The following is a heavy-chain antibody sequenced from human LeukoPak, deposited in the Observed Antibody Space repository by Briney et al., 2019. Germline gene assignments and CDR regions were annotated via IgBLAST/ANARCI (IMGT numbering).Heavy chain of an antibody. Sequence: VASVKVSCKASGYTFTSYGISWVRQAPGQGLEWMGWISACNGNTNYAQKLQGRVTMTTDTSTSTAYMELRSLRSDDTAVYYCARDGNVVTAIRNWYFDLWGRGTLVTVSS. CDR3: ARDGNVVTAIRNWYFDL. J-gene: IGHJ2*01. V-gene: IGHV1-18*01. CDR2: ISACNGNT. D-gene: IGHD2-21*02. CDR1: GYTFTSYG.